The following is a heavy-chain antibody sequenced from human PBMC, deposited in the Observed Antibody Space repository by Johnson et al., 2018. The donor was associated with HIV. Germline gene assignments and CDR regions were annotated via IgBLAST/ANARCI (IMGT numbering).Heavy chain of an antibody. CDR1: GFTFSSYW. CDR2: IKQDGGEK. Sequence: VQLVESGGGLVQPGGSLRLSCAASGFTFSSYWMSWVRQAPGKGLEWVANIKQDGGEKYYVASVKGRFTISRDNAKNSLYLQMNSLRAEDTAVYYCARDRHCGGDCYTDDAFDIWGQGTMVTVSS. V-gene: IGHV3-7*01. J-gene: IGHJ3*02. D-gene: IGHD2-21*02. CDR3: ARDRHCGGDCYTDDAFDI.